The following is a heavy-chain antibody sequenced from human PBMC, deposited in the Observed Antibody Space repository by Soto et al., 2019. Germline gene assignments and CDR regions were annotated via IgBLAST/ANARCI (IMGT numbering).Heavy chain of an antibody. D-gene: IGHD6-13*01. CDR1: GFTFSSYA. CDR3: AKEGQQLV. V-gene: IGHV3-23*01. CDR2: INGGGGST. J-gene: IGHJ4*02. Sequence: GGSLRLSCAASGFTFSSYAMRWVRQAPGKGLEWVSGINGGGGSTYYAASVKGRFTISRDNSKNTLYLQMNSLRAEDAAVYYCAKEGQQLVWGQEARVTVPS.